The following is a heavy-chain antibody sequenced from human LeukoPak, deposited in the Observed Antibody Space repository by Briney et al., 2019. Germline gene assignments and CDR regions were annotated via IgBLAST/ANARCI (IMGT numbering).Heavy chain of an antibody. J-gene: IGHJ4*02. CDR2: INPNSGGT. V-gene: IGHV1-2*02. Sequence: ASVKVSCQASGGTFSSYAISWVRQAPGQGLEWMGWINPNSGGTNYAQKFQGRVTMTRDTSISTAYMELSRLRSDDTAVYYCARDLASIAARPEGDYWGQGTLVTVSS. CDR3: ARDLASIAARPEGDY. CDR1: GGTFSSYA. D-gene: IGHD6-6*01.